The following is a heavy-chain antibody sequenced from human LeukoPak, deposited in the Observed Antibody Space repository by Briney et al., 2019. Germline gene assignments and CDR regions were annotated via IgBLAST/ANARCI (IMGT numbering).Heavy chain of an antibody. J-gene: IGHJ4*02. V-gene: IGHV3-30*02. CDR3: FSYNWNFVTDY. D-gene: IGHD1-7*01. CDR1: GFTFNSYG. Sequence: PGGSLRLSCAAAGFTFNSYGMYWVRQAPGKGLEWVAFIRSDGTNKYYADSVRGRFTISRDNSKNTLYLQMNSLRAKDTAVYYCFSYNWNFVTDYWGQGTLVTVSS. CDR2: IRSDGTNK.